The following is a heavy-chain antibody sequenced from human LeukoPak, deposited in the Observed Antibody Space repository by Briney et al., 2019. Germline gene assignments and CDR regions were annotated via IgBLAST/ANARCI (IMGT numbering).Heavy chain of an antibody. Sequence: SETLSLTCTVSGGSISSYYWSWIRQPPGKGLEWIGYIYYSGSTNYNPSLKSRVTISVDTSKNQFPLKLRSVTAADTAVYYCAREGWYYYDRSGENAFDIWGQGTMVTVSS. V-gene: IGHV4-59*01. D-gene: IGHD3-22*01. J-gene: IGHJ3*02. CDR2: IYYSGST. CDR3: AREGWYYYDRSGENAFDI. CDR1: GGSISSYY.